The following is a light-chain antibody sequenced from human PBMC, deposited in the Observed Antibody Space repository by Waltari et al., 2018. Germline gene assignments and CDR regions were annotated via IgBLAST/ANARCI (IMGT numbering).Light chain of an antibody. CDR3: QHYNDWPQT. V-gene: IGKV3-15*01. CDR2: SAS. J-gene: IGKJ1*01. Sequence: EIVMTQSPATLSVSSGERATLSCRASQTVGSNLAWYQQKPGQAPRLLIYSASTKDTGIPPRFSGRGSGTEFTLTISSLQSEDFAVYYCQHYNDWPQTFGQGTKVEIK. CDR1: QTVGSN.